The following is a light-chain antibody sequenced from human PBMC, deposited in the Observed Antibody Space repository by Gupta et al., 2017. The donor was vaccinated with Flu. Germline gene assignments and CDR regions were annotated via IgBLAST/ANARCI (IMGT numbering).Light chain of an antibody. J-gene: IGLJ2*01. CDR2: DTS. V-gene: IGLV8-61*01. CDR3: DAYTGTSGVE. Sequence: TVTLTCGLSSGAVAATFYPSWYQQDPGQAPTTLVYDTSIRSAGVPDRFSGSMPGHNAALTITGPQAEDGGHYHCDAYTGTSGVEFGGGTKLTVL. CDR1: SGAVAATFY.